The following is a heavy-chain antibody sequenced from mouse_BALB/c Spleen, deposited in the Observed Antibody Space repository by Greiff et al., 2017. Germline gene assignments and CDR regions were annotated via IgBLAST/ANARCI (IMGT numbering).Heavy chain of an antibody. J-gene: IGHJ4*01. V-gene: IGHV1-14*01. Sequence: EVKLMESGPELVKPGASVKMSCKASGYTFTSYVMHWVKQKPGQGLEWIGYINPYNDGTKYNEKFKGKATLTSDKSSSTAYMELSSLTSEDSAVYYCARVTEYYAMDDWGQGTSVTVSS. D-gene: IGHD2-1*01. CDR2: INPYNDGT. CDR1: GYTFTSYV. CDR3: ARVTEYYAMDD.